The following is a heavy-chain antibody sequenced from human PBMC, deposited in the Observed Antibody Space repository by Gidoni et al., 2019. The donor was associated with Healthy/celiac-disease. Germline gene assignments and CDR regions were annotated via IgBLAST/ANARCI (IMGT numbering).Heavy chain of an antibody. Sequence: QVQLPESGPGLVKPSETLSLTCTVSGCPISIYYWSWIRQPPGKGLEWIGYIYYSGSTNYNPSLKSRVTISVDTSKNQFSLKLSSVTAADTAVYYCARVSAHYYDSSGYYFDYWGQGTLVTVSS. CDR3: ARVSAHYYDSSGYYFDY. D-gene: IGHD3-22*01. V-gene: IGHV4-59*01. CDR1: GCPISIYY. J-gene: IGHJ4*02. CDR2: IYYSGST.